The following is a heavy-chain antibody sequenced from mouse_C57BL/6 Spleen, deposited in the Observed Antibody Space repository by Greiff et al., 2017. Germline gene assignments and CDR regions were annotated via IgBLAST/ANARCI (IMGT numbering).Heavy chain of an antibody. D-gene: IGHD2-5*01. Sequence: VQLQQSGAELVRPGASVKLSCKASGYTFTDYYINWVKQRPGQGLEWIARIYPGSGNTYYNEKFKGKATLTAEKPSSTAYMQLSSLTSEDSAVYFYAKDSNKDYFDYWGQGTTLTVSS. V-gene: IGHV1-76*01. CDR2: IYPGSGNT. J-gene: IGHJ2*01. CDR1: GYTFTDYY. CDR3: AKDSNKDYFDY.